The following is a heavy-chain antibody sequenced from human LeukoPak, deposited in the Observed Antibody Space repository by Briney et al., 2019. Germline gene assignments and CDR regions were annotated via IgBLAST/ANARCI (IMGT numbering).Heavy chain of an antibody. J-gene: IGHJ1*01. D-gene: IGHD3-22*01. Sequence: SSETLSLTCSVSGDSINSYYWSWIRQSAGKGLEYIGRVYTTGGTHYNPTLKSRLTLSADTSKKQFYLTLSSVTAADTAVYYCATGSGYYRGAEYYEYWRQGILVTVSS. V-gene: IGHV4-4*07. CDR1: GDSINSYY. CDR2: VYTTGGT. CDR3: ATGSGYYRGAEYYEY.